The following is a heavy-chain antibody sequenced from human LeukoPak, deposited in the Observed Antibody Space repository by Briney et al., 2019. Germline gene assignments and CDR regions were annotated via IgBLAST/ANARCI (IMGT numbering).Heavy chain of an antibody. J-gene: IGHJ6*03. CDR1: GGSISSSSYY. CDR2: IYYSGST. Sequence: KPSETLSLTCTVSGGSISSSSYYWGWIRQPPGKGLEWIGSIYYSGSTYYNPSLKSRVTISVDTSKNQFSLKLSSVIAADTAVYYCARPTAEEYCSSTSCYLGPLGYMDVWGKGTTVTVSS. V-gene: IGHV4-39*01. CDR3: ARPTAEEYCSSTSCYLGPLGYMDV. D-gene: IGHD2-2*01.